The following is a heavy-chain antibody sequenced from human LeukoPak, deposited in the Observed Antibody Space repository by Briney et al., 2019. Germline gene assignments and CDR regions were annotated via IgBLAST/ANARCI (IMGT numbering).Heavy chain of an antibody. J-gene: IGHJ4*02. CDR1: GYTFTGYY. CDR3: ARDPTRGDLSVY. Sequence: ASVKVSCKASGYTFTGYYMHWVRQVPGQGLEWMGWINSNSGDTNYAQKLQGRVTMTRNTSISTAYMELSRLRSDDTAVYYCARDPTRGDLSVYWGQGTLVTVSS. CDR2: INSNSGDT. D-gene: IGHD7-27*01. V-gene: IGHV1-2*02.